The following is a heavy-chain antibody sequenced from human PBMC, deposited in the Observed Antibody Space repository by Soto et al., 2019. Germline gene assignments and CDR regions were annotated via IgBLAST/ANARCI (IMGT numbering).Heavy chain of an antibody. CDR3: ARGPYCGTACYFSS. J-gene: IGHJ5*02. CDR2: IYPGGTT. Sequence: QVQLQESGPGLVKPSETLSLSCTVSGDSINNYYWSWIRQPAGKGLEWIGRIYPGGTTNYNSSLKSRVIRSVDTAKNQFSLNLSSVTAADTAVYYCARGPYCGTACYFSSWGQGALVIVSS. D-gene: IGHD2-21*02. V-gene: IGHV4-4*07. CDR1: GDSINNYY.